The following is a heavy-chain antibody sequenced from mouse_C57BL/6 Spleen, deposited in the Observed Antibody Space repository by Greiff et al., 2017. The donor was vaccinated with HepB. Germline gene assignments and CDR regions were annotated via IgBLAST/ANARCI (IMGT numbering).Heavy chain of an antibody. V-gene: IGHV1-82*01. CDR3: ATTVSYYFDY. CDR1: GYAFSSSW. CDR2: IYPGDGDT. J-gene: IGHJ2*01. D-gene: IGHD1-1*01. Sequence: LQESGPELVKPGASVKISCKASGYAFSSSWMNWVKQRPGKGLEWIGRIYPGDGDTNYNGKFKGKATLTADKSSSTAYMQLSSLTSEDSAVYFCATTVSYYFDYWGQGTTLTVSS.